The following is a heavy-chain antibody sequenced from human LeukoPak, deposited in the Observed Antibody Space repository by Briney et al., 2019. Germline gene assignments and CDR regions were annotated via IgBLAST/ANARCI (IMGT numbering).Heavy chain of an antibody. Sequence: ASVNVSCKASGYTFTNYGISWVRQAPGQGLEWMGWISAYNGNTNYAQKLQGRVTMTTDTSTSTAYMELRSLRSDDTAVYYCARGGRYSGSYPYYFDYWGQGTLVTVSS. V-gene: IGHV1-18*01. CDR1: GYTFTNYG. J-gene: IGHJ4*02. CDR2: ISAYNGNT. D-gene: IGHD1-26*01. CDR3: ARGGRYSGSYPYYFDY.